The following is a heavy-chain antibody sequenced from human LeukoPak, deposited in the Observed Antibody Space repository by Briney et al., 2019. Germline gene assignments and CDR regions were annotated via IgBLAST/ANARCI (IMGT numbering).Heavy chain of an antibody. CDR3: ARSDFRYYYYYMDV. V-gene: IGHV4-59*01. J-gene: IGHJ6*03. CDR2: IYYSGST. Sequence: SETLSLTCTVSGGSISSYYWSWIRQPPGKGLEWIGYIYYSGSTNYNPSLKSRATISVDTSKNQFSLKLSSVTAADTAVYYCARSDFRYYYYYMDVWGKGTTVTVSS. CDR1: GGSISSYY.